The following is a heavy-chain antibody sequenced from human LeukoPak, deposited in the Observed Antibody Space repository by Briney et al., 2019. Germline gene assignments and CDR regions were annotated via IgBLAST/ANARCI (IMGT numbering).Heavy chain of an antibody. CDR2: ISSSGSTI. J-gene: IGHJ4*02. Sequence: SPGGSLRLSCAASGFTFSDYYMSWIRQAPGKGLEWVSYISSSGSTIYYADSVKGRFTISGDNAKNSLYLQMNSLRAEDTAVYYCSTSYSSSWPLDYWGQGTLVTVSS. V-gene: IGHV3-11*01. CDR1: GFTFSDYY. D-gene: IGHD6-13*01. CDR3: STSYSSSWPLDY.